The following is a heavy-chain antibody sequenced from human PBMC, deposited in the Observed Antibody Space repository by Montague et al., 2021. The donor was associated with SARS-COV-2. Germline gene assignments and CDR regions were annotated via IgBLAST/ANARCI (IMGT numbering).Heavy chain of an antibody. CDR1: RGSFSNYY. J-gene: IGHJ3*02. CDR2: INQCGAP. V-gene: IGHV4-34*01. Sequence: SETLSLTCAVSRGSFSNYYWTWIRQSPGKGLEWIGKINQCGAPXXTPSXXXRVTISLDTSKKQISLNLNSVTVADTAVFFCARGRPVQGSFRHFDSISSGALAIRAQGSLVIVSS. CDR3: ARGRPVQGSFRHFDSISSGALAI. D-gene: IGHD3-9*01.